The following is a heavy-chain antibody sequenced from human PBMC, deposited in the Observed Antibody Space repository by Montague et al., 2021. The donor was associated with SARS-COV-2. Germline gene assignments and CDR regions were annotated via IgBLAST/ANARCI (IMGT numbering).Heavy chain of an antibody. J-gene: IGHJ5*02. CDR3: GGEGLNNWFDP. Sequence: SETLSLTCSVSNGSITSYYWSWIRQPPGKRMEWIGYICYRGSTNYNPSLESRVTISVDTSKNQFSLTLGSMTAAGTGLYYCGGEGLNNWFDPWGQGTLVIVSS. CDR1: NGSITSYY. V-gene: IGHV4-59*01. CDR2: ICYRGST.